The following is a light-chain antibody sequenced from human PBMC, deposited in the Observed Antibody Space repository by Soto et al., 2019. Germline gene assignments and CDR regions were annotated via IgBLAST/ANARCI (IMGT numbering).Light chain of an antibody. V-gene: IGKV3-15*01. J-gene: IGKJ1*01. CDR1: QSISSS. CDR3: QQYNNWPWT. Sequence: EIVLTQSPGTLSLSPGEGATLSCRASQSISSSFLAWYQQKPGQAPRLLIHGASTRATGFPARFSGSGSGTDFTLTISSLQSEDFAVYYCQQYNNWPWTFGQGTKVDIK. CDR2: GAS.